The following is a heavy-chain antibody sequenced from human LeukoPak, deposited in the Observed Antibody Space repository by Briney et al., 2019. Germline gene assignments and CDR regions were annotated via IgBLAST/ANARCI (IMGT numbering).Heavy chain of an antibody. CDR3: AGDRRAYRCLDY. J-gene: IGHJ4*02. Sequence: SETLSLTCTVSGGSISSYYWSWIRQPPGKGLEWIGNIYYSGSTYYNPSLKSRVTISVDTSKNQFSLKLSSVTAADTAVYYCAGDRRAYRCLDYWGQGTLVTVSS. V-gene: IGHV4-59*12. CDR2: IYYSGST. D-gene: IGHD5-18*01. CDR1: GGSISSYY.